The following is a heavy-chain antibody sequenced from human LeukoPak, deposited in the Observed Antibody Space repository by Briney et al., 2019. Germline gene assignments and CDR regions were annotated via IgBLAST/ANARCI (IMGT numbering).Heavy chain of an antibody. CDR2: INHSGST. J-gene: IGHJ4*02. D-gene: IGHD6-19*01. CDR1: GGSFSGYH. Sequence: SETLSLTCAVYGGSFSGYHWSWIRQPPGKGLEWIGEINHSGSTNYNPSLKSRVTISVDTSKNQFSLKLSSVTAADTAVYYCARARAVAGTPYYFDYWGQGTLVTVSS. V-gene: IGHV4-34*01. CDR3: ARARAVAGTPYYFDY.